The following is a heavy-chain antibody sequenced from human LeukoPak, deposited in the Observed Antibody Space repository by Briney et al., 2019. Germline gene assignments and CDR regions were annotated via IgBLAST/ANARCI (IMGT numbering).Heavy chain of an antibody. V-gene: IGHV3-30*18. CDR3: AKEGSNGDFDY. CDR1: GFTFSSYD. D-gene: IGHD1-26*01. Sequence: PGGSRRLSCAASGFTFSSYDMHWDRQAPGKGLEWVTVISYDGSNKYYGDSVKGRFTISRDNSKNTLYLKMNSLRAEDTAVYYCAKEGSNGDFDYWGQGTLVTVSS. CDR2: ISYDGSNK. J-gene: IGHJ4*02.